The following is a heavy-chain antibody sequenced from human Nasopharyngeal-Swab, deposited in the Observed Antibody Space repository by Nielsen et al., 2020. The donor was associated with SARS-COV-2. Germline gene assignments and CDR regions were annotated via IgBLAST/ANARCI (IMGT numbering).Heavy chain of an antibody. CDR3: ASGQCINGVCNPTDGLDV. CDR2: ITPFNGNA. J-gene: IGHJ6*03. V-gene: IGHV1-45*02. Sequence: SVKVSCKASGFSITYRFLHWMRQAPGQALEWMGWITPFNGNAKYAQKFQGRVSITRDGSRTTASLELSSLRPDDTAMYFCASGQCINGVCNPTDGLDVWGKGTSVTVS. D-gene: IGHD2-8*01. CDR1: GFSITYRF.